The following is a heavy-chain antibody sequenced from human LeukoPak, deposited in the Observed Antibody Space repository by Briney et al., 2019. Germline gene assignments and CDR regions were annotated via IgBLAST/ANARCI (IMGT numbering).Heavy chain of an antibody. D-gene: IGHD1-26*01. J-gene: IGHJ4*02. V-gene: IGHV3-7*01. Sequence: GGSLRLSCAASGFTLSNHWMIWVRQAPGKGLECVANIKQDGIEKYYLDSVKGRFTISKDNAKNSVYLQMNSLRVEDTAVYYCAREVGPIDYWGQGTLVTVSS. CDR2: IKQDGIEK. CDR3: AREVGPIDY. CDR1: GFTLSNHW.